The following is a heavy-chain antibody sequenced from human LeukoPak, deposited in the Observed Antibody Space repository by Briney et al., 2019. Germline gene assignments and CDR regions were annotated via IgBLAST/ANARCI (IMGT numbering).Heavy chain of an antibody. CDR3: ARGWDIVVVPAASYYFDY. Sequence: SETLSLTCTVPGGSISSYYWSWIRQPPGKGLEWIGYIYYTGNTNYNPSLKSRVTISVDTSKNQFSLKLSSVTAADTAVYYCARGWDIVVVPAASYYFDYWGQGTLVTVSS. CDR2: IYYTGNT. V-gene: IGHV4-59*12. D-gene: IGHD2-2*01. J-gene: IGHJ4*02. CDR1: GGSISSYY.